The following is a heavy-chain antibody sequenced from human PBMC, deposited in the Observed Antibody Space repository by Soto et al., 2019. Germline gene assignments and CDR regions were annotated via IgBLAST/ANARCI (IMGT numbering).Heavy chain of an antibody. CDR1: GGSISTKY. Sequence: SETLSLTCTVSGGSISTKYWTWIRQPPGKGLEWIGYIHNSGNSSYNPSLKSRVTMSLDTSKNQFSLRLSSVNAADTAVYYCARNFYQNGDSAYWGQGTLVPVSP. CDR3: ARNFYQNGDSAY. J-gene: IGHJ4*02. V-gene: IGHV4-59*01. D-gene: IGHD4-17*01. CDR2: IHNSGNS.